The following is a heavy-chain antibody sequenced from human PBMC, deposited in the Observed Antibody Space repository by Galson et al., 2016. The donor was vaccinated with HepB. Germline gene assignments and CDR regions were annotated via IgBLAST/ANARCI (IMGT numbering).Heavy chain of an antibody. Sequence: SLRLSCAASGFTFGDHHYVDWVRQAPGKGLEWIGRSRDRAASYRTEFAASVKGRFTISRDDSKSPLYLQMNSLKTEDTAVYYCARLQYDGSVFHPFDCWGQGTLVTVSS. V-gene: IGHV3-72*01. D-gene: IGHD3-22*01. CDR3: ARLQYDGSVFHPFDC. CDR1: GFTFGDHHY. CDR2: SRDRAASYRT. J-gene: IGHJ4*02.